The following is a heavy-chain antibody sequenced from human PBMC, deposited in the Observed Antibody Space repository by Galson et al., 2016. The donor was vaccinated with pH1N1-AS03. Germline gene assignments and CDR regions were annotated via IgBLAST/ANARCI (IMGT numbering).Heavy chain of an antibody. Sequence: PVLVKPTQTLTLTCSVSGVSVTSCGVGVGWFRQPPGKALEWLALVYWDETRRYSPSLKNRLTITKDSSKNQVVLTVTSVDPMDIATYFCALPNSGGNAFEIWGPGTMVTVSS. V-gene: IGHV2-5*02. D-gene: IGHD2/OR15-2a*01. J-gene: IGHJ3*02. CDR2: VYWDETR. CDR1: GVSVTSCGVG. CDR3: ALPNSGGNAFEI.